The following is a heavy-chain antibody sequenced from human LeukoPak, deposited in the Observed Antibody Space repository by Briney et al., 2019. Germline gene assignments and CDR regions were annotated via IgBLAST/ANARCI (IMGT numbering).Heavy chain of an antibody. Sequence: GGSLRLSCAASGFTFDDYGMSWVRQAPGKGLEWVSGINWSGGRTGYADSLKGRFTISRDNAKNTLYLQMNSLRDEDTALYYCARDLATSDNWGQGTLVTVSS. J-gene: IGHJ4*02. V-gene: IGHV3-20*04. CDR3: ARDLATSDN. CDR1: GFTFDDYG. D-gene: IGHD3-3*02. CDR2: INWSGGRT.